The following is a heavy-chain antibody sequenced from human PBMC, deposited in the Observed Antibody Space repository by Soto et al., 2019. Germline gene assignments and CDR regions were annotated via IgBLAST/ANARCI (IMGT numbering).Heavy chain of an antibody. CDR2: ITSKRYGGTT. D-gene: IGHD3-10*01. CDR3: TRVPPNNYGSGNYPFDY. Sequence: EVQLVESGGGLAQPGRSLRLSCTASGFTFDHFAVTWVRQAPGRGLEWVGFITSKRYGGTTEYAASVKGRFAISRDDSRSIAYLQMNSLKTEDTAVYYCTRVPPNNYGSGNYPFDYWGQGALVTVSS. V-gene: IGHV3-49*04. CDR1: GFTFDHFA. J-gene: IGHJ4*02.